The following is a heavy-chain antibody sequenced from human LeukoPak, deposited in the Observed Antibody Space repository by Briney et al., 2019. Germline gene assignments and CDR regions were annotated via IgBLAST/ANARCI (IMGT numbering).Heavy chain of an antibody. J-gene: IGHJ4*02. V-gene: IGHV4-59*12. D-gene: IGHD1-26*01. CDR3: ARGYSGTYEK. CDR2: IYHSGST. Sequence: SETLSLTCSVSGGSMSSYYWSWIRQSPGKGLEWIGYIYHSGSTNYNPSLKSRVTISVDTSKNQFSLKLSAVTAADTAVYFCARGYSGTYEKWSQGTLVAVSS. CDR1: GGSMSSYY.